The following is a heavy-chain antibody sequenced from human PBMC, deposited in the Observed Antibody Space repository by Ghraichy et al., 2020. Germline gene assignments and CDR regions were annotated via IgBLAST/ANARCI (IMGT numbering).Heavy chain of an antibody. CDR2: ISWNSALI. J-gene: IGHJ4*02. CDR3: TKDEEDGLGARGFDY. CDR1: GFTFDDHA. Sequence: GGSLRLSCAASGFTFDDHAMHWVRQPPGRGLEWVSHISWNSALIGYADSVRGRFTISRDNAKGSLYLQMNSLRPADTALYYCTKDEEDGLGARGFDYWGQGTLVTVSS. D-gene: IGHD3-16*01. V-gene: IGHV3-9*01.